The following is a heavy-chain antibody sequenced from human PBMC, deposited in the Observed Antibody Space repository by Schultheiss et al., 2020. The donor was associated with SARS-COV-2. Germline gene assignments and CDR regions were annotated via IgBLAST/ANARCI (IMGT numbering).Heavy chain of an antibody. J-gene: IGHJ3*02. CDR1: GGTFSSYA. CDR3: ARESSSWYGTGRVVDAFDI. V-gene: IGHV1-69*13. Sequence: SVKVSCKASGGTFSSYAISWVRQAPGQGLEWMGGIIPIFGTANYAQKFQGRVTITADESTSTAYMELSSLRSEDTAVYYCARESSSWYGTGRVVDAFDIWGRGTMVTVSS. D-gene: IGHD6-13*01. CDR2: IIPIFGTA.